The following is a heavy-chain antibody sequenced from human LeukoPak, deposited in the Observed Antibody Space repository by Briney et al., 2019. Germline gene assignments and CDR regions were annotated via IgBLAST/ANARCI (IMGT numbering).Heavy chain of an antibody. CDR1: GDSISNSGYY. J-gene: IGHJ6*03. CDR3: ARLEVYYYYMDV. CDR2: IYYSGNI. V-gene: IGHV4-39*01. Sequence: SETLSLTCTVSGDSISNSGYYWGWIRQPPGKGLEWIGSIYYSGNIYFNPSLKSRVTISLDTSENQFSLNLNSVTAADTAVYYCARLEVYYYYMDVWGKGTTVTISS.